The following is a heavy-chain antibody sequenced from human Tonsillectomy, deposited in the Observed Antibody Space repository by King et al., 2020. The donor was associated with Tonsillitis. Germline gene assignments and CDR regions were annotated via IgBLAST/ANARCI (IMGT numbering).Heavy chain of an antibody. Sequence: QLVQSGAEVKKPGEALKISCKGFGYSFTSYWIAWVRQMPGQGLEWLGFIYPGDSDTRYSPSFQGQVTISADKSISTAYLQWSSLKASDTAMYYCARTHSRSSAGAFDIWGQGTMVTVSS. CDR1: GYSFTSYW. CDR2: IYPGDSDT. CDR3: ARTHSRSSAGAFDI. J-gene: IGHJ3*02. D-gene: IGHD6-6*01. V-gene: IGHV5-51*01.